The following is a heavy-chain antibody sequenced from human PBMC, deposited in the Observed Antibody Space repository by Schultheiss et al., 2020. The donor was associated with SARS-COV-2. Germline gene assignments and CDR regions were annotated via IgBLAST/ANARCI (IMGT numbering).Heavy chain of an antibody. D-gene: IGHD5-18*01. CDR2: IYYSGST. CDR1: GGSISSSSYY. CDR3: ARVRKYSYGGRYFDY. V-gene: IGHV4-39*01. Sequence: SQTLSLTCTVSGGSISSSSYYWGWIRQPPGKGLEWIGNIYYSGSTYYNPSLKSRVTISVDTSKNQFSLKLSSVTAADTAVYYCARVRKYSYGGRYFDYWGQGTLVTVSS. J-gene: IGHJ4*02.